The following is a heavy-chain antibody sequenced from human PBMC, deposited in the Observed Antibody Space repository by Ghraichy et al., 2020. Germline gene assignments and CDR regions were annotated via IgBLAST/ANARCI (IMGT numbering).Heavy chain of an antibody. Sequence: GGSLRLSCAASGFTFSSYGMHWVRQAPGKGLEWVAVIWYDGSNKYYADSVKGRFTISRDNSKNTLYLQMNSLRAEDTAVYYCARDRPYHFHLDVWGQGTTVTVSS. J-gene: IGHJ6*02. CDR2: IWYDGSNK. CDR1: GFTFSSYG. V-gene: IGHV3-33*01. CDR3: ARDRPYHFHLDV. D-gene: IGHD3-3*01.